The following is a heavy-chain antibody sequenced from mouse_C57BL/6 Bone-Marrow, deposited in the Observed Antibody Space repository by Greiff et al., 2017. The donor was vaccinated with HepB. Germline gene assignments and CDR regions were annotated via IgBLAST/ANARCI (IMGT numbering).Heavy chain of an antibody. J-gene: IGHJ4*01. CDR3: AMKILTYYAMDY. V-gene: IGHV5-17*01. CDR1: GFTFSDYG. CDR2: ISSGSSTI. Sequence: EVQLQESGGGLVKPGGSLKLSCAASGFTFSDYGMHWVRQAPEKGLEWVAYISSGSSTIYYADTVKGRFTISRDNAKNTLFLQMTSLRSEDTAMYYCAMKILTYYAMDYWGQGTSVTVSS.